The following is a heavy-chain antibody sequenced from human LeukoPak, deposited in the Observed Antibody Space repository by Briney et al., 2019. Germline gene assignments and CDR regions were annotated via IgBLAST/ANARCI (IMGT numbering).Heavy chain of an antibody. V-gene: IGHV1-24*01. CDR2: FDPEDGET. J-gene: IGHJ4*02. Sequence: GASVKVSCKVSGYTLTELSMHWVRQAPGKGLEWMGGFDPEDGETIYAQKFQGRVTMTEDTSTDTAYMELSSLRSEDTAVYYCATDVATTLTGWCFAYSRQGTLVTVSS. D-gene: IGHD1-26*01. CDR1: GYTLTELS. CDR3: ATDVATTLTGWCFAY.